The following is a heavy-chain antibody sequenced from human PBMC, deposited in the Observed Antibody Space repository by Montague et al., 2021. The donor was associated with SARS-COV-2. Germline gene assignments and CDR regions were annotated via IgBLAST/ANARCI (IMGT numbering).Heavy chain of an antibody. CDR3: AMRGGAFDAFDI. CDR2: IYYSGST. CDR1: GGSIRTSSYY. Sequence: SETLSLTCTVSGGSIRTSSYYWGWIRQPPGKGLDWIGSIYYSGSTYYNPSLKSRVTISVDTSKNQFSLKLSSVTAAYTAVYYCAMRGGAFDAFDIWGQGTMVIVSS. J-gene: IGHJ3*02. D-gene: IGHD4-17*01. V-gene: IGHV4-39*01.